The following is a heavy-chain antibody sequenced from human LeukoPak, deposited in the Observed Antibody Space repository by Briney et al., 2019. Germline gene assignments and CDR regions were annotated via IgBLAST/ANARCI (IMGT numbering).Heavy chain of an antibody. CDR3: SRAGYCSGGSCYSGRLDY. D-gene: IGHD2-15*01. CDR2: INHTGST. Sequence: PSETLSLTCAVSGGSFSGYYWSWIRQPSGKGLEWVAEINHTGSTNYNPSLKSRVTISVDTSKNQFSLKQSSVTAADTAVYYCSRAGYCSGGSCYSGRLDYWGQGTLVTVSS. J-gene: IGHJ4*02. CDR1: GGSFSGYY. V-gene: IGHV4-34*01.